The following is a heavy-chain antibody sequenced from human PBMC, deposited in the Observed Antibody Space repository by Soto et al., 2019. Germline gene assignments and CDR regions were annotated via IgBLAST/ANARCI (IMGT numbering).Heavy chain of an antibody. Sequence: GGSLRLSCAASGFTFSSYWMSWVRQAPGKGLEWVANIKQDGSEKYYVDSVKGRFTISRDNAKNSLYLQMNSLRAEDTAVYYCARDPLYYDFWSGYYVRGYHLDYWGQGTLVTVSS. D-gene: IGHD3-3*01. CDR1: GFTFSSYW. J-gene: IGHJ4*02. CDR2: IKQDGSEK. V-gene: IGHV3-7*01. CDR3: ARDPLYYDFWSGYYVRGYHLDY.